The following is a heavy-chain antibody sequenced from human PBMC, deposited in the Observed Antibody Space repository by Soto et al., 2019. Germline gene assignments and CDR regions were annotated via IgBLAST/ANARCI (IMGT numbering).Heavy chain of an antibody. Sequence: XGSLRLSCAASGFTFSSYAMSWVRQAPGKGLEWVSAISGSGGSTYYADSVKGRFTISRDNSKNTLYLQMNSLRAEDTAVYYCAKDLGDSSGYYLGFWFDPWGQGTLVTVSS. V-gene: IGHV3-23*01. CDR1: GFTFSSYA. CDR2: ISGSGGST. D-gene: IGHD3-22*01. J-gene: IGHJ5*02. CDR3: AKDLGDSSGYYLGFWFDP.